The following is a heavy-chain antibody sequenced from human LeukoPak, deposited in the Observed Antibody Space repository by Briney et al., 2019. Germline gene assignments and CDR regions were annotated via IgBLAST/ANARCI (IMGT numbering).Heavy chain of an antibody. V-gene: IGHV1-8*01. CDR1: GYTFTSYD. CDR2: MNPNSGNT. J-gene: IGHJ5*02. CDR3: ARAFAVVVAATGWWFDP. Sequence: ASVKVSCKASGYTFTSYDINWVRQAPGQGLEWMGWMNPNSGNTDYAQKFQGRVTMTRNTSITTAYMELSSLRSEDTAVYYCARAFAVVVAATGWWFDPWGQGTLVTVSS. D-gene: IGHD2-15*01.